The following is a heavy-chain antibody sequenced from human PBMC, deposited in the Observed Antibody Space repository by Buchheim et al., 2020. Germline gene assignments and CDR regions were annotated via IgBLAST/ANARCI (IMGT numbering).Heavy chain of an antibody. V-gene: IGHV3-21*01. CDR2: ISSTFNSI. Sequence: EVQLVESGGGLVKPGGSLRLSCVGSGFTLSTYKMNWVRQAPGKGLEWVSSISSTFNSIYYAESVKGRFTISRNNSINTRYLQMTSLRAEDTAVYYCASWYYDFLSCYYIGVDYWGQGTL. CDR1: GFTLSTYK. J-gene: IGHJ4*02. D-gene: IGHD3-3*01. CDR3: ASWYYDFLSCYYIGVDY.